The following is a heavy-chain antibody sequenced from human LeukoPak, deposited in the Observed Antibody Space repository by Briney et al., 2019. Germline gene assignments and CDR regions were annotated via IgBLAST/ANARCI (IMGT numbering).Heavy chain of an antibody. D-gene: IGHD3-10*01. V-gene: IGHV4-38-2*02. CDR2: IYHSGST. CDR1: GYSISSGYC. CDR3: ARDSTALWFGELLMDY. J-gene: IGHJ4*02. Sequence: SETLSLTCGVSGYSISSGYCWGWIRQPPGKGLEWIGSIYHSGSTYYNPSLKSRVTISVDTSKNQFSLKLSSVTAADTAVYYCARDSTALWFGELLMDYWGQGTLVTVSS.